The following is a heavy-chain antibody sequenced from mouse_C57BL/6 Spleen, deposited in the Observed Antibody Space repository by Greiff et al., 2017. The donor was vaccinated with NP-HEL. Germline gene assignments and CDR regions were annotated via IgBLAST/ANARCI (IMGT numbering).Heavy chain of an antibody. D-gene: IGHD4-1*01. CDR3: TRSYSNWDYFDY. J-gene: IGHJ2*01. Sequence: QVQLVESGAELVRPGASVTLSCKASGYTFTDYEMHWVKQTPVHGLEWIGAIDPETGGTAYNQKFKGKAILTADKSSSTAYMELRSLTSEDSAVYYCTRSYSNWDYFDYWGQGTTLTVSS. V-gene: IGHV1-15*01. CDR2: IDPETGGT. CDR1: GYTFTDYE.